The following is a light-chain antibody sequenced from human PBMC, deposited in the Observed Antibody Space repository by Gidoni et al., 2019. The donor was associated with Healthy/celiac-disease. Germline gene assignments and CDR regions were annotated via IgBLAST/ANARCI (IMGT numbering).Light chain of an antibody. Sequence: IVMTQSPLPLLVTPGEPASISCRSSQSLLHSNGYNYLDWYLQKPGQSPKLLIYLGSNRASGVHDRVSGSGSGTDFTLKISRVEAEDVGVYYCMQALQTPPFTFGPGTKVDIK. CDR3: MQALQTPPFT. V-gene: IGKV2-28*01. CDR2: LGS. CDR1: QSLLHSNGYNY. J-gene: IGKJ3*01.